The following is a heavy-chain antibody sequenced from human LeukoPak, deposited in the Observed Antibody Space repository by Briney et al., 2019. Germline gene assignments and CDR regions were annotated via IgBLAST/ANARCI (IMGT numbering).Heavy chain of an antibody. J-gene: IGHJ4*02. Sequence: GGSLRLSCAASGFTFSSYSMNWVRQAPGKGLEWVSSISSSSSYIYYADSVKGRFTISRDNAKNTLYLQMNSLRAEDTAVYYCARDLSGSEPGIAAAATDYWGQGTLVTVSS. CDR1: GFTFSSYS. CDR2: ISSSSSYI. CDR3: ARDLSGSEPGIAAAATDY. D-gene: IGHD6-13*01. V-gene: IGHV3-21*01.